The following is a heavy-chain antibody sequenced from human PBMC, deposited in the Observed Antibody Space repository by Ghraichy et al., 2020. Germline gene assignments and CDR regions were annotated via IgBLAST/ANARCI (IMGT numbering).Heavy chain of an antibody. V-gene: IGHV1-18*01. Sequence: ASVKVSCKASGYTFTSFSITWMRQAPGQGLEWMGWISPYNGNTNYAQKLQDRVTMTTDTSTNTAYMELRSLRSDDTAVYYCARGRYCSGNSCLGNDSWGQGTLVTVSS. CDR1: GYTFTSFS. J-gene: IGHJ5*02. CDR3: ARGRYCSGNSCLGNDS. CDR2: ISPYNGNT. D-gene: IGHD2-15*01.